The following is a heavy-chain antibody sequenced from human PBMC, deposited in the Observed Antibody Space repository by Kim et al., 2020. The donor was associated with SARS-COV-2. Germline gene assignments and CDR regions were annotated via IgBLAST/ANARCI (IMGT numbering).Heavy chain of an antibody. CDR1: GGSISSGGYY. CDR2: IYYSGST. D-gene: IGHD3-3*01. CDR3: ARVFSALEWLLGGDWFDP. V-gene: IGHV4-31*03. Sequence: SETLSLTCTVSGGSISSGGYYWSWIRQHPGKGLEWIGYIYYSGSTYYNPSLKSRVTISVDTSKNQFSLKLSSVTAADTAVYYCARVFSALEWLLGGDWFDPWGQGTLVTVSS. J-gene: IGHJ5*02.